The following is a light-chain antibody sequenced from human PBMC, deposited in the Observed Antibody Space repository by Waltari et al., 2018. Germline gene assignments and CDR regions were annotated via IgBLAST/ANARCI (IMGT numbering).Light chain of an antibody. J-gene: IGLJ2*01. CDR2: DVT. V-gene: IGLV2-14*03. CDR1: RSDVGGYDY. CDR3: SSYTTDSLGV. Sequence: QSALPQPASVSGSPGQSISISCTGTRSDVGGYDYVSWYQQHPGKAPKLMIYDVTHRPSGVPNRFSGSKSGITASLTISGLQPEDEADYYCSSYTTDSLGVFGGGTKLTVL.